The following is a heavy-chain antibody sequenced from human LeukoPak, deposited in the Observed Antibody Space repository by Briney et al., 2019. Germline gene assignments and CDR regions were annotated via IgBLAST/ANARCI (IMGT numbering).Heavy chain of an antibody. CDR3: AREYYDILTSSYYGMDV. CDR2: IYHSGST. CDR1: GYSISSGYY. Sequence: SETLSLTCTVSGYSISSGYYWGWIRQPPGKGLEWIGSIYHSGSTYYNPSLKSRVTISVDTSKNQFSLKLSSVTAADTAVYYCAREYYDILTSSYYGMDVWGQGTTVTVSS. J-gene: IGHJ6*02. D-gene: IGHD3-9*01. V-gene: IGHV4-38-2*02.